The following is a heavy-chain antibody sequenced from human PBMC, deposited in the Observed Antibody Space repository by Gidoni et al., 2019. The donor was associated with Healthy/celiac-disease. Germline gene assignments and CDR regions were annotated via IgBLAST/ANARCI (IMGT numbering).Heavy chain of an antibody. V-gene: IGHV3-48*02. D-gene: IGHD3-22*01. J-gene: IGHJ3*02. CDR1: RFTFSCSS. Sequence: ELHLVASRGGVLQPGGSLRISCSTSRFTFSCSSVNWFSQAPGKWLDWVSYNSSSSSTIYYADAVKGRFTSSRDNAKNSLYLQMNSLIDEDTAGYYCASSRDDSSGYYYGDAFDIWGQGTMVTVSS. CDR3: ASSRDDSSGYYYGDAFDI. CDR2: NSSSSSTI.